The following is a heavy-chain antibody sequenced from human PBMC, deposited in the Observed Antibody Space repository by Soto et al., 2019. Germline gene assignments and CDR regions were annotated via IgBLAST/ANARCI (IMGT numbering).Heavy chain of an antibody. J-gene: IGHJ4*02. V-gene: IGHV1-8*01. CDR3: ARGRISSWDEDCDY. D-gene: IGHD6-13*01. Sequence: QVQLVQSGTEVKKPGASVRVSCKASGYNFTTYDINWVRQAAGQGLEWMGWMDPNSGTTGYAQKFQGRVTMTVNTSTGTAYMERSFLKSEDTAVYYCARGRISSWDEDCDYWGQGTLVTVSS. CDR1: GYNFTTYD. CDR2: MDPNSGTT.